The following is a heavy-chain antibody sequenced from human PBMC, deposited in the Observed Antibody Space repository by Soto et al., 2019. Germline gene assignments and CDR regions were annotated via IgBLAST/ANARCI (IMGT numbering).Heavy chain of an antibody. CDR1: GYTFTSYG. D-gene: IGHD6-13*01. CDR3: ARDLFIAAAGPGYNWFDP. CDR2: ISAYNGNT. V-gene: IGHV1-18*04. Sequence: ASVKVSCKASGYTFTSYGISWVRQAPGQGLEWMGWISAYNGNTNYAQKLQGRVTMTTDTSTSTAYMELRSLRSDDTAVYYCARDLFIAAAGPGYNWFDPWGQGTLVTVSS. J-gene: IGHJ5*02.